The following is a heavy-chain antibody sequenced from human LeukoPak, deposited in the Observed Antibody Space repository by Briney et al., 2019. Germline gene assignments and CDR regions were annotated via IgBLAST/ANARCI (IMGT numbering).Heavy chain of an antibody. CDR3: AKARGYYDSSDSSDS. CDR1: GITFSSYA. J-gene: IGHJ5*02. CDR2: ISNTGEST. V-gene: IGHV3-23*01. D-gene: IGHD3-22*01. Sequence: GGSLRLSRVASGITFSSYAMSWVRQAPGKGLEWVSVISNTGESTYYVDSVKGRFTISRDNSKNTLYLQMNSLRAEDTAIYYCAKARGYYDSSDSSDSWGQGTLVTVSS.